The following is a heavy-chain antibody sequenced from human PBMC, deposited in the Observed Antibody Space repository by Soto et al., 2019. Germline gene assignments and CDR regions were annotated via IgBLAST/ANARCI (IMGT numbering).Heavy chain of an antibody. J-gene: IGHJ4*02. Sequence: QLQLEESGPGLVKPSETLSLTCTVSGGSISSSSYYWGWIRQPPGKGLEWIGSIYYSGSTYYTTSLKSPVTISVDTSRSHSSLKLRSVTAAGPAVYYCATPPLSAEPHGYYWGQGTLVTVSS. CDR3: ATPPLSAEPHGYY. CDR1: GGSISSSSYY. CDR2: IYYSGST. V-gene: IGHV4-39*01.